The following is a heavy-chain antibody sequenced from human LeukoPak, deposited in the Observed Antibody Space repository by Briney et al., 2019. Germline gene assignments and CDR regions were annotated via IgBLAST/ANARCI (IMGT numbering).Heavy chain of an antibody. CDR3: VRGTRLADR. CDR2: IKPDGSDT. CDR1: DLTFTNSW. D-gene: IGHD1-7*01. V-gene: IGHV3-7*01. Sequence: GGSLRLSCVASDLTFTNSWMSWVRQAPGKGLEWVADIKPDGSDTGYVDSVKGRLTISRDNAKNSLYLQMDSLRVEDTAVYYCVRGTRLADRWGQGTLVTVSS. J-gene: IGHJ5*02.